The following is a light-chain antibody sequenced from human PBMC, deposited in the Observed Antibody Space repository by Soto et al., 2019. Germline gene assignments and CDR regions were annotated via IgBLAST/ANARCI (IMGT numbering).Light chain of an antibody. V-gene: IGLV2-8*01. CDR1: SSDVGGYNY. CDR3: AAWDDSLNGEV. Sequence: QSALTQPPSASGSPGQSVTISCTGTSSDVGGYNYVSWYQQHPGKAPKLMIYEVSKRPSGVPDRFSGSKSGNTASLTVSGLQVEDEADYYCAAWDDSLNGEVFGGGTKLTVL. J-gene: IGLJ3*02. CDR2: EVS.